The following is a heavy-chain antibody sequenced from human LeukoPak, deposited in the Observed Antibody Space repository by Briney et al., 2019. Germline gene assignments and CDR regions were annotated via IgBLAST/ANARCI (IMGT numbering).Heavy chain of an antibody. J-gene: IGHJ5*02. V-gene: IGHV4-34*01. CDR1: GGSFSGYY. Sequence: KSSETLSLTCAVYGGSFSGYYWSWVRQPPGKGLEWIGSIYYSGTTYTYYNPSLKSRVTISIDTSKNQFSLKLSFVTAADTAVYYCARHTMVRGVLTWFDPWGQGTLVTVSS. D-gene: IGHD3-10*01. CDR3: ARHTMVRGVLTWFDP. CDR2: IYYSGTTYT.